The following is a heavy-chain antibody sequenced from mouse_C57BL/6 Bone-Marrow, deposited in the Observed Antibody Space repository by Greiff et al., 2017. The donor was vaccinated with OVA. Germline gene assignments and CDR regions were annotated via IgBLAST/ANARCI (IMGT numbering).Heavy chain of an antibody. CDR1: GYTFTSYG. Sequence: VQLQQSGAELARPGASVKLSCKASGYTFTSYGISWVKQRTGQGLEWIGEIYPRSGNTYYNEKFKGKATLTADKSSGTAYMELRRLTSEDSAVYFCAREGLPNFDYWGQGTTLTVSS. J-gene: IGHJ2*01. V-gene: IGHV1-81*01. CDR3: AREGLPNFDY. CDR2: IYPRSGNT. D-gene: IGHD2-4*01.